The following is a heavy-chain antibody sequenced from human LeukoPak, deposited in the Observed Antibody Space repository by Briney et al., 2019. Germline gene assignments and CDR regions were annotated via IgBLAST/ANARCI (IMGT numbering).Heavy chain of an antibody. CDR3: ARRGEMGYYFDY. CDR1: GDSFSSHY. J-gene: IGHJ4*02. Sequence: SETLSLTCAVSGDSFSSHYWTWIRQPPGKGLEWIGYIYTSGSTNYNPSLKSRVTISVDTSKNQFSLKLSSVTAADTAVYYCARRGEMGYYFDYWGQGTLVTVSS. V-gene: IGHV4-4*09. CDR2: IYTSGST. D-gene: IGHD5-24*01.